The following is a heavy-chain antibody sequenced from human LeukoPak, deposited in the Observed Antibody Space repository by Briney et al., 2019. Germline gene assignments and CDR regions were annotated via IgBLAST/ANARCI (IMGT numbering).Heavy chain of an antibody. D-gene: IGHD6-13*01. V-gene: IGHV1-18*01. CDR2: VSTYTGNT. Sequence: ASVKVSCKASGGTFSSYAISWVRQAPGQGLEWMGWVSTYTGNTNYALMVQDRVTLTTDTSTDTAYMELRSLRSDDTAVYYCARSAAGMGDAFDIWGQGTMVTVSS. J-gene: IGHJ3*02. CDR3: ARSAAGMGDAFDI. CDR1: GGTFSSYA.